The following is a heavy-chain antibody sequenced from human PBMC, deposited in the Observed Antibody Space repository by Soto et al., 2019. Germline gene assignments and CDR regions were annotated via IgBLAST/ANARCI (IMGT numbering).Heavy chain of an antibody. CDR2: ISYDGSNK. Sequence: GGSLRLSCAASGFTFSSYAMHWVRQAPGKGLEWVAVISYDGSNKYYADSVKGRFTISRDNSKNTLYLQMNSLRAEDTAVYYCARESVYGDYVPSGDGMDVWGQGTTVTVS. J-gene: IGHJ6*02. CDR1: GFTFSSYA. V-gene: IGHV3-30-3*01. CDR3: ARESVYGDYVPSGDGMDV. D-gene: IGHD4-17*01.